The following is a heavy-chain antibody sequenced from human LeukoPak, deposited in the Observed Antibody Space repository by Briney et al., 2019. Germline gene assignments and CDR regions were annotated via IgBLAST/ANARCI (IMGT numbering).Heavy chain of an antibody. D-gene: IGHD1-7*01. V-gene: IGHV4-39*07. CDR1: GGSISSSSYY. CDR3: AETNTQDWFDP. CDR2: IYHDGNT. Sequence: SETLSLTCSVFGGSISSSSYYWGWIRQSPGKGLEWIASIYHDGNTFYNPSPKSRVAISVDTAKSQVSLRLRSVTAADTAVYYCAETNTQDWFDPWGQGTLVTVSS. J-gene: IGHJ5*02.